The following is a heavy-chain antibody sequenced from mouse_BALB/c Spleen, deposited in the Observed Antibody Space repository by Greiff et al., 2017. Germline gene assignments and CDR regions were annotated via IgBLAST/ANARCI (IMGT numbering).Heavy chain of an antibody. Sequence: DVMLVESGGGLVKPGGSLKLSCAASGFTFSSYAMSWVRQTPEKRLEWDASISSGGSTYYPDSVKGRFTISRDNARNILYLQMSSLRSEDTAMYYCARGDDWDVFAYWGQGTLVTVSA. CDR2: ISSGGST. V-gene: IGHV5-6-5*01. CDR1: GFTFSSYA. CDR3: ARGDDWDVFAY. D-gene: IGHD4-1*01. J-gene: IGHJ3*01.